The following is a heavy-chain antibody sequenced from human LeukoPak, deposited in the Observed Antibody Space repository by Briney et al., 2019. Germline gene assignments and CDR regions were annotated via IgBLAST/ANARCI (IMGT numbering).Heavy chain of an antibody. CDR3: ARDTYDSSGPLDY. J-gene: IGHJ4*02. CDR2: INSDGSST. D-gene: IGHD3-22*01. V-gene: IGHV3-74*01. CDR1: GFTFSSYG. Sequence: GGSLRLSCAVSGFTFSSYGMHWVRQAPGKGLVWVSRINSDGSSTSYADSVKGRFTISRDNAKNTLYLQMNSLRAEDTAVYYCARDTYDSSGPLDYWGQGTLVTVSS.